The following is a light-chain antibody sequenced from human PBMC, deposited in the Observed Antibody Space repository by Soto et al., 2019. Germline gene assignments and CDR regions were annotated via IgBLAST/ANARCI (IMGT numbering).Light chain of an antibody. J-gene: IGKJ5*01. V-gene: IGKV1-5*03. Sequence: DIQMTQSPSTLSASVGDRVTITCRASQSISSWLAWYQQKPGKAPNLLIYKASSLESGVPSRFSGSGSGTEFTLTISSLQPDDFAPYYCQQYNSYPPFGQGTRLEIK. CDR3: QQYNSYPP. CDR2: KAS. CDR1: QSISSW.